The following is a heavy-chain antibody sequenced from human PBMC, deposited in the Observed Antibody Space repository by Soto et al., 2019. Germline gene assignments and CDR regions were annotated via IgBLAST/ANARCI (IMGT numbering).Heavy chain of an antibody. D-gene: IGHD3-3*01. CDR2: ISSSGSTI. CDR3: ASRRSCTIFGVVNNLFDP. V-gene: IGHV3-11*01. Sequence: PGGSLRLSCAASGFTFSDYYMSWIRQAPGKGLEWVSYISSSGSTIYYADSVKGRFTISRDNAKNSLYLQMNSLRAEDTAVYYCASRRSCTIFGVVNNLFDPWGQRTLVTVSS. J-gene: IGHJ5*02. CDR1: GFTFSDYY.